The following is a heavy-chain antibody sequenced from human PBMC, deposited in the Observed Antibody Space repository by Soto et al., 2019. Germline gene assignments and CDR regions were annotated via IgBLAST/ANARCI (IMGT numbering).Heavy chain of an antibody. CDR1: RFSFSSFG. Sequence: QVQLVESGGGVVQPGRSLRLSCATSRFSFSSFGMHWVRQAPGKGLEWVALIWYDGSNAYYADSVKGRFTMSRANSKNTVYLQMDSVRAEDTSVYYCSSGRPFKDCDTLTGYHRFDYWGQGTLVTVTS. J-gene: IGHJ4*02. V-gene: IGHV3-33*01. D-gene: IGHD3-9*01. CDR2: IWYDGSNA. CDR3: SSGRPFKDCDTLTGYHRFDY.